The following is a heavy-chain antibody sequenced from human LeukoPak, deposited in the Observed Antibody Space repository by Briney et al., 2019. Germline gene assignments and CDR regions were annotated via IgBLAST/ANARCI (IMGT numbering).Heavy chain of an antibody. V-gene: IGHV5-51*01. D-gene: IGHD3-22*01. CDR3: ARLTDYYDSSGYYRNYNWFDP. CDR2: IYPADSDA. CDR1: GYRFINYW. J-gene: IGHJ5*02. Sequence: GESLKISFKGSGYRFINYWIAWVRQLPGKGLEWMGIIYPADSDAKYSPSFHGQVTISADTSINTAYLQWSSLTASDTAMYYCARLTDYYDSSGYYRNYNWFDPWGQGTLVTVSS.